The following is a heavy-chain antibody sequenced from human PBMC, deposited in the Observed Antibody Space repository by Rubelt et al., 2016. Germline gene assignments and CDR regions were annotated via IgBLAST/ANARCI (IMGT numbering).Heavy chain of an antibody. CDR1: GYMFSTYG. D-gene: IGHD2/OR15-2a*01. Sequence: QVQLVQSGPEVKNPGASVKVSCKASGYMFSTYGITWVRQAPGQGLEWMGWISAYNGNTNYAQNLQGRVTMTTDTSTRTADMELRSLRSDDTAVYYCAREWGRGNRADYWGQGTLVTVSS. CDR3: AREWGRGNRADY. J-gene: IGHJ4*02. V-gene: IGHV1-18*01. CDR2: ISAYNGNT.